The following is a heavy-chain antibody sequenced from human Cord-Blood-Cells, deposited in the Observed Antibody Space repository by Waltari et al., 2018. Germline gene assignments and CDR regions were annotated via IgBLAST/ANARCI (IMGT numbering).Heavy chain of an antibody. CDR1: GRSISSSSYN. Sequence: QLQLQESGPGLVKPSETLSLPCTVSGRSISSSSYNCGWTRQPPGKGLEWIGSIYYSGSTYYNPSLKSRVTISVDTSKNQFSLKLSSVTAADTAVYYCARHFLLGEYSSSSEYFQHWGQGTLVTVSS. D-gene: IGHD6-6*01. V-gene: IGHV4-39*01. CDR3: ARHFLLGEYSSSSEYFQH. J-gene: IGHJ1*01. CDR2: IYYSGST.